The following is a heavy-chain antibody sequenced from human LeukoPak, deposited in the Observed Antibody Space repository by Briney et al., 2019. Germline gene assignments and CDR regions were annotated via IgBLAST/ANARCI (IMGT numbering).Heavy chain of an antibody. CDR2: ISSSSSTI. CDR3: ARILPAYVETDGQRGDFDY. Sequence: PGGSLRLSCAASGFAFNSYGMNWVRQAPGKGLEWISHISSSSSTIYYADSMKGRFTISRDNAKNSLYLQMNSLRAEDTAVYYCARILPAYVETDGQRGDFDYWGQGTLVTVSS. V-gene: IGHV3-48*01. CDR1: GFAFNSYG. D-gene: IGHD3-10*02. J-gene: IGHJ4*02.